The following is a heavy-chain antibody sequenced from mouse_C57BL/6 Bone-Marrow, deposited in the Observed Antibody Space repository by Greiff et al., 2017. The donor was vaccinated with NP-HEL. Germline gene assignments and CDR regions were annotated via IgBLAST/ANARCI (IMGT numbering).Heavy chain of an antibody. D-gene: IGHD1-1*01. CDR1: GYTFTSYW. CDR3: AFTTVVEGFAY. CDR2: IDPSDSYT. Sequence: QVQLQQPGAELVRPGTSVKLSCKASGYTFTSYWMHWVKQRPGQGLEWIGVIDPSDSYTNYNQKFKGKATLTVATSSSTAYMQLSSLTSEDSAVYYCAFTTVVEGFAYWGQGTLVTVSA. J-gene: IGHJ3*01. V-gene: IGHV1-59*01.